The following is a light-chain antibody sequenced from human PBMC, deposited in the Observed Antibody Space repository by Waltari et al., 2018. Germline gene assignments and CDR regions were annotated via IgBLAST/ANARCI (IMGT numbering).Light chain of an antibody. CDR3: SSYTTRDTLV. V-gene: IGLV2-14*03. J-gene: IGLJ2*01. CDR1: SSDVGAYKY. CDR2: RVT. Sequence: QSALTQPASVSGSPGQSLTISCTATSSDVGAYKYVSWYQQHPGRAPRLLMYRVTIRPSGVSIRFSGSKSGNTASLTISGLQPEDDAYYYCSSYTTRDTLVFAGGTKLTVL.